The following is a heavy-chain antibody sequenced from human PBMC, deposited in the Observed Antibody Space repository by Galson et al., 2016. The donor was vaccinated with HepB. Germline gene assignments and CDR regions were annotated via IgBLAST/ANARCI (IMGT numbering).Heavy chain of an antibody. Sequence: SLRLSCAASGFRFSSYAMGWFRQAPGKGLQWVSSISSGGGATHYADSVKGRFTISRDKFKNTVFLQMNSLRAEDTAVYYCAKDPAGLDVWGQGTTVTVSS. V-gene: IGHV3-23*01. J-gene: IGHJ6*02. CDR2: ISSGGGAT. CDR3: AKDPAGLDV. CDR1: GFRFSSYA.